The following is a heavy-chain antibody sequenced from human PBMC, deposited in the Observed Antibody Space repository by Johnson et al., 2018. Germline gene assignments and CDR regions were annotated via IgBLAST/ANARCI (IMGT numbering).Heavy chain of an antibody. CDR1: GFTFGDYA. J-gene: IGHJ1*01. D-gene: IGHD3-9*01. Sequence: EVQLLESGGGLVQPGRSLRLSCTASGFTFGDYAMSWFRQAPGKGLEWVGFIRSKAYGGTTEYAAAVKGRFTISRDNSKNKLYLQMNRLRAEDTAVYYCAKDGRLLRYFDWAFIFQHWGQGTLVTVSS. V-gene: IGHV3-49*03. CDR3: AKDGRLLRYFDWAFIFQH. CDR2: IRSKAYGGTT.